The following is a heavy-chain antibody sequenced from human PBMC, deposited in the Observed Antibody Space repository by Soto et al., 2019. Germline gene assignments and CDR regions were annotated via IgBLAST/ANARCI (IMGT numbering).Heavy chain of an antibody. D-gene: IGHD5-18*01. CDR2: ISSSSSYI. Sequence: GGSLRLSCAASGFSFSSYSMNWVRQAPGKGLEWVSSISSSSSYIYYADSVKGRFTISRDNAKNSLYLQMNSLRAEDTAVYYCARDVGLHPINYGMDVWGQGTTVTVSS. V-gene: IGHV3-21*01. CDR3: ARDVGLHPINYGMDV. CDR1: GFSFSSYS. J-gene: IGHJ6*02.